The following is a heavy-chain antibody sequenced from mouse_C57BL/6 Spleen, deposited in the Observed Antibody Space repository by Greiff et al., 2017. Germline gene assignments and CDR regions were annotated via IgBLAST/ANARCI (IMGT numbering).Heavy chain of an antibody. Sequence: QVQLQQSGAELVRPGTSVKVSCKASGYAFTNYLIEWVKQRPGQGLEWIGVINPGSGGTNYNEKFKGKATLTADKSSSTAYMQLSSLTSEDSAVYFCAMNYGSRDVWGTGTTVTVSS. V-gene: IGHV1-54*01. J-gene: IGHJ1*03. CDR1: GYAFTNYL. CDR2: INPGSGGT. D-gene: IGHD1-1*01. CDR3: AMNYGSRDV.